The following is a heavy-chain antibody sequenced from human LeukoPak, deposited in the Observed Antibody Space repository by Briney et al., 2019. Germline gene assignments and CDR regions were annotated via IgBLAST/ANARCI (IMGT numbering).Heavy chain of an antibody. Sequence: GASVKVSCKASGGTFSSYAISWVRQAPGQRLEWMGGIIPIFGTANYAQKFQGRVTITADESTSTAYMELSSLRSEDTAVYYCARGMVEMATSTDYWGQGTLVTVSS. CDR1: GGTFSSYA. V-gene: IGHV1-69*13. CDR3: ARGMVEMATSTDY. J-gene: IGHJ4*02. CDR2: IIPIFGTA. D-gene: IGHD5-24*01.